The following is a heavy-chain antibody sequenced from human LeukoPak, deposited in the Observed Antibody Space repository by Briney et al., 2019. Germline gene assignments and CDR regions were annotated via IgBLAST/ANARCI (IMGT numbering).Heavy chain of an antibody. V-gene: IGHV3-23*01. CDR2: IDGSGGTT. Sequence: GGSLRLSCAASGFTFTRNAMAWVRQAPGKGLEWVSAIDGSGGTTFYADSVKGRVTISRVQSTNTVYLQMNSLRADDTAVYYCARDGYSSGWYMGFYFDYWGQGTLVTVSS. CDR3: ARDGYSSGWYMGFYFDY. D-gene: IGHD6-19*01. J-gene: IGHJ4*02. CDR1: GFTFTRNA.